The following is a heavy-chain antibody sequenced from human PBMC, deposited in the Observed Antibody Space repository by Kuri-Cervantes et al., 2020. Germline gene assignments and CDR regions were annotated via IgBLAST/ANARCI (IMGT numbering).Heavy chain of an antibody. CDR1: GFTFSSYA. CDR3: ARDIPPTGGNIFQWVYYGMDV. D-gene: IGHD2-15*01. CDR2: ISYDGSNK. V-gene: IGHV3-30-3*01. Sequence: GESLKISCAASGFTFSSYAMRWVRQAPGKGLEWVAVISYDGSNKYYADSVKGRFTISRDNSKNTLYLQMNSLRAEDTAVYYCARDIPPTGGNIFQWVYYGMDVWGQGTTVTVSS. J-gene: IGHJ6*02.